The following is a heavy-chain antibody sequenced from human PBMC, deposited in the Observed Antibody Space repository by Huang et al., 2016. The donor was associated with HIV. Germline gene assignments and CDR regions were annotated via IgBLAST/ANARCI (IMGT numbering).Heavy chain of an antibody. CDR1: GLSFRNYA. Sequence: QGQLVESGGGVVRPGRSLRLSCSASGLSFRNYAMHCVLQAPGKRLCYGTFISNDGTTTYNANSVKGRFTISRDNFKNTLFLQMNRLRGDDTAVYYCTREYTVAGAFDIWGQGTMVTVSS. CDR3: TREYTVAGAFDI. V-gene: IGHV3-30-3*01. CDR2: ISNDGTTT. J-gene: IGHJ3*02. D-gene: IGHD5-12*01.